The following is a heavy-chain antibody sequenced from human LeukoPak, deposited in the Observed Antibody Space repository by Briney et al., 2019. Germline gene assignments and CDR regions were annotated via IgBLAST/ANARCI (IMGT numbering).Heavy chain of an antibody. CDR2: INHSGRT. Sequence: PSETLSLTCTVSGGSISSSSYYWGWIRQPPGKGLEWIGEINHSGRTNYNPSLKSRVTISLDTSKNQVSLKLSSVTAADTAVYYCARGALGAFDIWGQGTMVTVSS. CDR3: ARGALGAFDI. V-gene: IGHV4-39*07. CDR1: GGSISSSSYY. J-gene: IGHJ3*02.